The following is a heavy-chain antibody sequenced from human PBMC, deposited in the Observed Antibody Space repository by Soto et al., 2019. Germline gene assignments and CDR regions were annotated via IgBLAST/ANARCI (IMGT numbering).Heavy chain of an antibody. J-gene: IGHJ4*02. D-gene: IGHD7-27*01. CDR1: GFTFSSYG. V-gene: IGHV3-30*18. Sequence: PGGSLRLSCAASGFTFSSYGMHWVRQAPGKGLEWVAVISYDGSNKYYADSVKGRFTISRDNSKNTLYLQMNSLRAEDTAVYYCAKDDPFPNWVNFDYWGQGTLVTVSS. CDR3: AKDDPFPNWVNFDY. CDR2: ISYDGSNK.